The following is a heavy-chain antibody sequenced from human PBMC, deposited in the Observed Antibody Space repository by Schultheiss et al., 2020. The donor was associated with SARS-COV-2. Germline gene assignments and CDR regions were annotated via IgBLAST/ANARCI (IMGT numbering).Heavy chain of an antibody. CDR3: ARGAIAAQPPHWFDP. J-gene: IGHJ5*02. D-gene: IGHD6-6*01. Sequence: SQTLSLTCTVSGGSISSGGYYWSWIRQPPGKGLEWIGYIYYSGSTNYNPSLKSRVTISVDTSKNQFSLKLSSVTAADTAVYYCARGAIAAQPPHWFDPWGQGTLVTVSS. CDR1: GGSISSGGYY. V-gene: IGHV4-61*08. CDR2: IYYSGST.